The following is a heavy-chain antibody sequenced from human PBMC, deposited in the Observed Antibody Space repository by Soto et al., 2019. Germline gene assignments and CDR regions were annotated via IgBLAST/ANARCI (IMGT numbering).Heavy chain of an antibody. J-gene: IGHJ3*02. CDR1: GFTFTSYS. CDR2: ISSSSSNI. CDR3: ASSHGDYERAFDI. Sequence: PGGSLSLSCAASGFTFTSYSMNWVRQAPGKGLEWVSYISSSSSNIYYADFVKGRFTISRDNAKNSLYLQMNSLRAEDTAVYYCASSHGDYERAFDIWGQGTMVTVSS. D-gene: IGHD4-17*01. V-gene: IGHV3-48*04.